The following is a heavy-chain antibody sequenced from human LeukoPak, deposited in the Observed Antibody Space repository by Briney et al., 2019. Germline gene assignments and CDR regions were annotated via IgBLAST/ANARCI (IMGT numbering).Heavy chain of an antibody. CDR3: ARVGSHSSSWLRNYYYYMDV. CDR1: GFTFSSYW. D-gene: IGHD6-13*01. CDR2: INSGGSST. V-gene: IGHV3-74*01. Sequence: PGGSLRLSCAASGFTFSSYWAHWVRQAPGKGLVWVSRINSGGSSTSYADSVMGRFTISRDNAKNTLYLQMNSLRAEDTAVYYCARVGSHSSSWLRNYYYYMDVWGKGTTVTVSS. J-gene: IGHJ6*03.